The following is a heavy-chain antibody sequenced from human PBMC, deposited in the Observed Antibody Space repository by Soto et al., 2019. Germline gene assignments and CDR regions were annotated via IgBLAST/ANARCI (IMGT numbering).Heavy chain of an antibody. CDR3: ASGTGTWLVY. J-gene: IGHJ4*02. CDR2: IYHSGST. D-gene: IGHD1-7*01. Sequence: QLQLQESGSGLVKPSQTLSLTCAVSGGSISSGGYSWSWIRQPPGKGLEWIGYIYHSGSTYYNPSRKXXVXIPXDRSKNQFSLKLSSVTAADTAVYYCASGTGTWLVYWGQGTLVTVSS. V-gene: IGHV4-30-2*01. CDR1: GGSISSGGYS.